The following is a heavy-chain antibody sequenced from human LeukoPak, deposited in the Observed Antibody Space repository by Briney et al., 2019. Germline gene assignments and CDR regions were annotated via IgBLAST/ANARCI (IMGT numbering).Heavy chain of an antibody. CDR3: AKTGGTYYFDY. CDR2: ADPDGTTT. V-gene: IGHV3-74*01. Sequence: GGSLRLSCAASGFTLSNYWMHWVRQAPGEGLVWVSRADPDGTTTNYADSVTGRFTTSRDNAKNTLYLQMNSLRAEDTALYYCAKTGGTYYFDYWGQGTLVTVSS. J-gene: IGHJ4*02. CDR1: GFTLSNYW.